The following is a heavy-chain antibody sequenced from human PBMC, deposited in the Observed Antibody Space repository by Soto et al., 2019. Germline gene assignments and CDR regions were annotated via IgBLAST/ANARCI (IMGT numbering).Heavy chain of an antibody. CDR1: GGSISSCCYS. Sequence: SETLSLTCAVSGGSISSCCYSWSWIRQPPGKGVKWIGYIYHSGSTYYNPSLKSRVTISVDRSKNSLFLQMNSLRPEDTALYYCAKDMKWGGMTKIHYFDSWGQGTQVTVSS. D-gene: IGHD3-16*01. J-gene: IGHJ4*02. CDR3: AKDMKWGGMTKIHYFDS. V-gene: IGHV4-30-2*01. CDR2: IYHSGST.